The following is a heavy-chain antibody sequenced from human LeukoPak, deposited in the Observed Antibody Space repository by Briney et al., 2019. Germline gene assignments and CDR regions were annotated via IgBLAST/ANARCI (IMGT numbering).Heavy chain of an antibody. CDR3: ARDGGHDYGDLSDY. V-gene: IGHV3-21*01. CDR1: GFTFSSYS. D-gene: IGHD4-17*01. Sequence: AGSLRLSCAASGFTFSSYSMNWVRQAPGKGLEWVSSISSSSRYIYYADSLKGRFTISRDNAKNSLYLQMNSLRAEDTAVYYCARDGGHDYGDLSDYWGQGTLVTVSS. CDR2: ISSSSRYI. J-gene: IGHJ4*02.